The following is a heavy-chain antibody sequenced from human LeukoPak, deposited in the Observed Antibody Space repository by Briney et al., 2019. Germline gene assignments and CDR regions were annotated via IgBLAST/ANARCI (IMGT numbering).Heavy chain of an antibody. D-gene: IGHD3-10*01. CDR1: GYTFTSYY. CDR3: ARDRQVVRGVMDY. Sequence: ASVKVSCKASGYTFTSYYMHWVRQAPGQGLEWMGIINPSGGSTSYAQKFQGRVTMTMDMSTSTVYMELSSLRSEDTAVYYCARDRQVVRGVMDYWGQGTLVTVSS. J-gene: IGHJ4*02. CDR2: INPSGGST. V-gene: IGHV1-46*01.